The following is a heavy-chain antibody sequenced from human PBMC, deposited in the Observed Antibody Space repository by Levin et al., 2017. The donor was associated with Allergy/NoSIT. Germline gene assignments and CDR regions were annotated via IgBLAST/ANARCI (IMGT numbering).Heavy chain of an antibody. CDR3: ARWLRPLNTLDY. CDR1: GGSVSSGSYY. V-gene: IGHV4-61*01. Sequence: SSETLSLTCTVSGGSVSSGSYYWSWIRQPPGKGLEWIGYIYYSGSTNYNPSLKSRVTISVDTSKNQFSLKLSSVTAADTAVYYCARWLRPLNTLDYWGQGTLVTVSS. CDR2: IYYSGST. J-gene: IGHJ4*02. D-gene: IGHD5-12*01.